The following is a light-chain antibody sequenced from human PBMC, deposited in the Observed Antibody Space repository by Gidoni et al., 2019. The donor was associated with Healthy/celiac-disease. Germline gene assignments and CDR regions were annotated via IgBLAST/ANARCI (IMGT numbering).Light chain of an antibody. CDR2: AAS. Sequence: MQMTQSPSSLSASVGDRVTITCRASQSISSYLNWYQQKPGKAPKLLIDAASSLQSGVPSRFSGSGSGTDFTLTISSLQPEDFATYYCQQSYSTPRTFGQGTKLEIK. CDR1: QSISSY. V-gene: IGKV1-39*01. J-gene: IGKJ2*01. CDR3: QQSYSTPRT.